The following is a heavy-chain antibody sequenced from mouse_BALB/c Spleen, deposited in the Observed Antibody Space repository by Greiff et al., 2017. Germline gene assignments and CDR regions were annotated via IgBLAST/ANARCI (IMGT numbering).Heavy chain of an antibody. J-gene: IGHJ4*01. Sequence: VQLQQSGPELGKPGASVKISCKASGYSFTGYNMYWVKQSHRKSLEWIGYIVPYNGGTSYNQKSKGKATLTVDKSSSTAYMHLNSLTSEDSAIYYCARSKGHYAMDYWGQGTSVTVSS. CDR1: GYSFTGYN. CDR2: IVPYNGGT. V-gene: IGHV1S135*01. CDR3: ARSKGHYAMDY.